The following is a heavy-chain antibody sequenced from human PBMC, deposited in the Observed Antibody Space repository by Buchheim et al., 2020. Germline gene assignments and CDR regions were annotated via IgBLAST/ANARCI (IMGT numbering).Heavy chain of an antibody. J-gene: IGHJ5*02. CDR3: ARGLSDYGDRVRFDP. D-gene: IGHD4-17*01. CDR2: INHSGST. Sequence: QVQLQQWGAGLLKPSKTLSLTCAVYGGSFSGYYWSWIRQPPGKGLEWIGEINHSGSTNYNPSLKSRVTISVDTSKNQFSLKLSSVTAADTAVYYCARGLSDYGDRVRFDPWGQGTL. V-gene: IGHV4-34*01. CDR1: GGSFSGYY.